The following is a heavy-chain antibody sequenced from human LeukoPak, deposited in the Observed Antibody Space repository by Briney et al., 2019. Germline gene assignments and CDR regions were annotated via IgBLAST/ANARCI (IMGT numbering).Heavy chain of an antibody. Sequence: VASVKVSCKASGYTFTSYGISWVRQAPGQGLEWMGGIIPIFGTANYAQKFQGRVTITADESMSTAYMELSSLRSEDTAVYYCARVALMYYYDSSGYDFDYWGQGTLVTVSS. D-gene: IGHD3-22*01. V-gene: IGHV1-69*13. J-gene: IGHJ4*02. CDR3: ARVALMYYYDSSGYDFDY. CDR1: GYTFTSYG. CDR2: IIPIFGTA.